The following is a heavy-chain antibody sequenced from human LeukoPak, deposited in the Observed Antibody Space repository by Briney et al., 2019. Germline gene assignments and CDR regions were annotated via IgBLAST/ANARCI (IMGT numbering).Heavy chain of an antibody. CDR3: AAELYGVYTDCCTFHL. CDR2: IIVGSGAT. D-gene: IGHD4-17*01. Sequence: ASVKVSCKTSGFTFSTSAVQWVRQARGQRLEWIGWIIVGSGATNYAQSLQGRSTITRDMSTNTAYMELSSLGSEDSAVYYCAAELYGVYTDCCTFHLWGQGTLVTVSS. J-gene: IGHJ3*01. V-gene: IGHV1-58*01. CDR1: GFTFSTSA.